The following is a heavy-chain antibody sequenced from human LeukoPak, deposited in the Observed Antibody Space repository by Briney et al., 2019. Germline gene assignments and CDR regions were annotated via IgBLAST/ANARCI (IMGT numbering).Heavy chain of an antibody. Sequence: ASVKVSCKASGYTFTGYYMHWVRQAPGQGLEWMGWINPDSGGTNYAQKFQGRVTMTRDTSISTAYMELSRLRSDDTAVYYCASLSDSSGYYVDYWGQGTLVTVSS. CDR2: INPDSGGT. V-gene: IGHV1-2*02. CDR3: ASLSDSSGYYVDY. D-gene: IGHD3-22*01. J-gene: IGHJ4*02. CDR1: GYTFTGYY.